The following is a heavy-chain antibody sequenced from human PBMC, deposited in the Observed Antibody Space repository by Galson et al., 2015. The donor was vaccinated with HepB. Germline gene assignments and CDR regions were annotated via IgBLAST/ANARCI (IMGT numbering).Heavy chain of an antibody. CDR2: IRSKASNYAT. D-gene: IGHD6-13*01. CDR3: TRLGDFSGYSSR. Sequence: GKGPEWVGRIRSKASNYATSYVPSLKGRFTISRDDSKNMAYLHMKSLKTEDTAMYYCTRLGDFSGYSSRWGQGTLVTVSS. J-gene: IGHJ4*02. V-gene: IGHV3-73*01.